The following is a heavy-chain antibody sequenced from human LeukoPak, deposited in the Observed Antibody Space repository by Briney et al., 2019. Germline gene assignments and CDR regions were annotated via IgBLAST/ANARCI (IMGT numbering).Heavy chain of an antibody. CDR2: FDPNDGET. CDR1: GYTLTELS. Sequence: SVKVSCKVSGYTLTELSMHWVRQAPGKGLEWMGGFDPNDGETVYAQKFQGRVTMTEDTSTDTAYMDLRSLRFDDTAVYYCTTAYDTSGFAPFDSWGQGTMVTVSS. CDR3: TTAYDTSGFAPFDS. D-gene: IGHD3-22*01. J-gene: IGHJ3*02. V-gene: IGHV1-24*01.